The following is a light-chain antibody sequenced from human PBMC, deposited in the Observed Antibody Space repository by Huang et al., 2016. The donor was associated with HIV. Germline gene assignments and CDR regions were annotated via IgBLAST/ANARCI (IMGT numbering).Light chain of an antibody. J-gene: IGKJ3*01. CDR2: GAS. CDR3: QQYNDWPLFT. V-gene: IGKV3-15*01. Sequence: EIVMTQSPATLSVFPGERATLSCRASQSVSSNLAWYQQKPGHAPRLRIYGASTRATGIPARFSGSGSGTEFTLTISSLQSEDFAVYYCQQYNDWPLFTFGPGTKVDIK. CDR1: QSVSSN.